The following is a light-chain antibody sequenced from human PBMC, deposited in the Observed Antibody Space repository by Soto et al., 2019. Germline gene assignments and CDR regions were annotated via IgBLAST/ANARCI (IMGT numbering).Light chain of an antibody. J-gene: IGLJ3*02. CDR1: SRDIGNYNY. Sequence: QSVLTQPASVSGSPGQSITISCSGTSRDIGNYNYVSWYQQHPGKDPKLIIYDVSNRPSGVSNRFSGSKSGNTASLTISGLQAEDEADYYCSSYTSSSTLVFGGGTKLTVL. CDR3: SSYTSSSTLV. V-gene: IGLV2-14*01. CDR2: DVS.